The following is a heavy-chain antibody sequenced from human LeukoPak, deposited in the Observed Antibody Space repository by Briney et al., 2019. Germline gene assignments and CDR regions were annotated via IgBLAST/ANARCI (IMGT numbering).Heavy chain of an antibody. CDR2: INHSGST. CDR3: ARGLYCSSTSCDFAFDI. V-gene: IGHV4-34*01. D-gene: IGHD2-2*01. J-gene: IGHJ3*02. CDR1: GGSLSGYY. Sequence: SETLSLTCAVYGGSLSGYYWSWIRQPPGKGLEWIGEINHSGSTNYNPSLKSRVTISADTSKKQFSLKLSPVTAADTAVYYCARGLYCSSTSCDFAFDIWGQGTMVTVSS.